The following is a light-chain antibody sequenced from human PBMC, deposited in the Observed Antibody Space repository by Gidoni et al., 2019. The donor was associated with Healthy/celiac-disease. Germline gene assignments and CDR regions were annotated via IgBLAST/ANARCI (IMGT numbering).Light chain of an antibody. Sequence: SSELTQDPDLSVALGQTVRITCQGDSLRSYYASWYQQKPGQAPVLVIYGKNNRPSGIPDRFSGSSSGNTASLTITGAQAEDEADYYCNSRDSSGNHVVFGGGTKRTVL. CDR3: NSRDSSGNHVV. J-gene: IGLJ2*01. V-gene: IGLV3-19*01. CDR2: GKN. CDR1: SLRSYY.